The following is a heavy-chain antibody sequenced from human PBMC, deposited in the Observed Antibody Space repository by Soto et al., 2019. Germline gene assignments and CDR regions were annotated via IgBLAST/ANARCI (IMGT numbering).Heavy chain of an antibody. Sequence: SETLSLTCTVSGGSIIDDYWSWIRQPPGKGLEWIGHISHSGSTNYNPSLKSRVTISVDTSKRQFSLKLSSVTAADTAVYYCAREARGVISGMDVWGQGTTVTVSS. CDR3: AREARGVISGMDV. CDR2: ISHSGST. V-gene: IGHV4-59*01. D-gene: IGHD3-10*01. J-gene: IGHJ6*02. CDR1: GGSIIDDY.